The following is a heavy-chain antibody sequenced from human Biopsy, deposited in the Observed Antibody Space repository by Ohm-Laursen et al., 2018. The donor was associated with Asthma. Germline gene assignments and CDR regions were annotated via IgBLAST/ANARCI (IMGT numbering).Heavy chain of an antibody. D-gene: IGHD3-9*01. V-gene: IGHV1-3*01. CDR3: ARTYYDFLTGQVNDAFAM. Sequence: EASVKVSCKASGYTFINYAIHWVRRAPGQRLEWMGWINAGNGNTKYSQKFQGRVTISRDTSASTAYMDLSSLRSEDTAVYYCARTYYDFLTGQVNDAFAMWGQGTMVTVSS. CDR2: INAGNGNT. J-gene: IGHJ3*02. CDR1: GYTFINYA.